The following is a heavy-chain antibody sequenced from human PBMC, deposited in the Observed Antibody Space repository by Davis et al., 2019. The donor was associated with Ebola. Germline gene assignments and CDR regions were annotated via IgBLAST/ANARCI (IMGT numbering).Heavy chain of an antibody. CDR3: ARQIYDFWSGYPYYFDY. Sequence: PSETLSLTCTVSGGSISSYYWSWIRQPPGKGLEWIGYIYYSGSTNYNPSLKSRVTISVDTSKNQFSLKLSSVTAADTAVYYCARQIYDFWSGYPYYFDYWGQGTLVTVSS. CDR1: GGSISSYY. V-gene: IGHV4-59*08. J-gene: IGHJ4*02. CDR2: IYYSGST. D-gene: IGHD3-3*01.